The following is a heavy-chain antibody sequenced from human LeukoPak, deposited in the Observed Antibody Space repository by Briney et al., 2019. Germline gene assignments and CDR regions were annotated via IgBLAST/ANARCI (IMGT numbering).Heavy chain of an antibody. CDR1: GGSFSSSNW. J-gene: IGHJ4*02. CDR3: ARGVIGSGSYYDPFDY. CDR2: IFHSGTT. V-gene: IGHV4-4*02. Sequence: PSGTLSLTCAVSGGSFSSSNWWSWVRQPPGKGLEWIGDIFHSGTTNYNPSLKSRVTISVDKSKNQFSLNLTSVTAADTAVYYCARGVIGSGSYYDPFDYWGQGTLVTVSS. D-gene: IGHD3-10*01.